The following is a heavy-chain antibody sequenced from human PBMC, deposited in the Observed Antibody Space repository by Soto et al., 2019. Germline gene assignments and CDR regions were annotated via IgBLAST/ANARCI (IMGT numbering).Heavy chain of an antibody. Sequence: QVQLQESGPGLVKPSETLSLTCTVSGGSISSYYWSWIRQPAGKGLEWIGRIYTSGSTNYNPSLMGRVTMSVDTSKNRFALKLSSVTAADTAVYYCARVMEQLALDYWGQGTLVTVSS. V-gene: IGHV4-4*07. J-gene: IGHJ4*02. D-gene: IGHD6-6*01. CDR1: GGSISSYY. CDR3: ARVMEQLALDY. CDR2: IYTSGST.